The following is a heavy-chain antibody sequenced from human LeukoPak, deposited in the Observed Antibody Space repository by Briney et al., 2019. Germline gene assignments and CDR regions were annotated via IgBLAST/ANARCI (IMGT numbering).Heavy chain of an antibody. D-gene: IGHD3-22*01. CDR2: IKQDGSEE. CDR1: GFSISTYW. J-gene: IGHJ5*02. V-gene: IGHV3-7*05. CDR3: ARKLYYYNSGGSVGHAGWFDP. Sequence: GGSLRLSCAASGFSISTYWMTWVRQAPGKGLEWVANIKQDGSEEYYVDSVKGRFTISRDNAKNSLFLQVNSLRAEDTAVYYSARKLYYYNSGGSVGHAGWFDPWGQGTLVTVSS.